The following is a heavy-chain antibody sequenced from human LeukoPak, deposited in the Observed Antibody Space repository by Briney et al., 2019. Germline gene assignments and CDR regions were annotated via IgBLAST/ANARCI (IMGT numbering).Heavy chain of an antibody. CDR2: IYYSGST. D-gene: IGHD4-23*01. CDR1: GGSISSYY. J-gene: IGHJ4*02. V-gene: IGHV4-59*01. Sequence: PSETLSLTCTVSGGSISSYYWSWIRQPPGKGLEWIGYIYYSGSTNYNPSLKSRVTISVDTSKNQFSLKLSSVTAADTAVYYCARHDYGGNGDFDYWGQGTLDTVSS. CDR3: ARHDYGGNGDFDY.